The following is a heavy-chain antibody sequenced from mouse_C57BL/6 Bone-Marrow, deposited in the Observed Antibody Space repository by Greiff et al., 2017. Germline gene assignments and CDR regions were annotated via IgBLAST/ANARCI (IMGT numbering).Heavy chain of an antibody. Sequence: VQLQQSGAELARPGASVKLSCKASGYTFTSYGISWVKQRTGQGLEWIGEIYPRSGNNYYNEKLKGKATLTADKSSSTAYMELRSLTSEGSAVYFCARHYDYAWFAYWGQGTLVTVSA. V-gene: IGHV1-81*01. D-gene: IGHD2-4*01. CDR2: IYPRSGNN. J-gene: IGHJ3*01. CDR3: ARHYDYAWFAY. CDR1: GYTFTSYG.